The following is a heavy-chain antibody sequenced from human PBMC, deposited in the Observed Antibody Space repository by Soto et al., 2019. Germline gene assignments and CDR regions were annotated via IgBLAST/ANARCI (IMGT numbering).Heavy chain of an antibody. J-gene: IGHJ6*02. V-gene: IGHV3-53*01. CDR1: GFTVSSNY. D-gene: IGHD6-19*01. CDR3: ARAAVAGSVDYYGMDV. CDR2: IYSGGST. Sequence: GGSLRLSCAASGFTVSSNYMSWVRQAPGKGLEWVSVIYSGGSTYYADSVKGRFTISRDNSKNTLYLQMNSLRAEDKAVYYCARAAVAGSVDYYGMDVWGQGTTVTVSS.